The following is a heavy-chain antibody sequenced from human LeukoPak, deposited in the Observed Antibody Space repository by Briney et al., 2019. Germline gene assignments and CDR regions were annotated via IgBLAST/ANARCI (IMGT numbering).Heavy chain of an antibody. Sequence: GESLKISCKGSGYSFISYWIGWVRQMPGKGLEWMGIIYPGGSDTRYSPSFQGQVTISADKSISTAYLQWSSLKASDTAMYYCARLEGGVRGPYGMDVWGQGTTVTVSS. D-gene: IGHD3-10*01. J-gene: IGHJ6*02. V-gene: IGHV5-51*01. CDR1: GYSFISYW. CDR2: IYPGGSDT. CDR3: ARLEGGVRGPYGMDV.